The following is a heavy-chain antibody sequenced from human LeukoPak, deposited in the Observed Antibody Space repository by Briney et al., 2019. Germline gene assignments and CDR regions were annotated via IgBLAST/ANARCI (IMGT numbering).Heavy chain of an antibody. D-gene: IGHD1-26*01. CDR1: GLTFSNLK. V-gene: IGHV3-21*01. CDR3: ARDKWGSFVGATAPGSDAFDI. Sequence: GGSLRLSCAVSGLTFSNLKMNWVRQAPGKGLEWVSSISSSSSYIYYADSVKGRFTISRDNAKNSLYLQMNSLRAEDTAVYYCARDKWGSFVGATAPGSDAFDIWGQGTMVTVSS. J-gene: IGHJ3*02. CDR2: ISSSSSYI.